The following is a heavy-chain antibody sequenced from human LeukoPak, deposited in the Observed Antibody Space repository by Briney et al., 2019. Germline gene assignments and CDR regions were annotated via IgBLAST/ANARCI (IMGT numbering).Heavy chain of an antibody. V-gene: IGHV4-61*02. CDR2: VYNRGTT. CDR1: GASISSGNYY. J-gene: IGHJ4*02. CDR3: AKNGAVTSFDS. D-gene: IGHD4-17*01. Sequence: KSSETLSLXCTVSGASISSGNYYWSWIRQPAGKGLEWIGRVYNRGTTDYNPSLESRVTISVDTSNNQFSLKLRSVTAADTAVYYCAKNGAVTSFDSWGQGTLVTVSS.